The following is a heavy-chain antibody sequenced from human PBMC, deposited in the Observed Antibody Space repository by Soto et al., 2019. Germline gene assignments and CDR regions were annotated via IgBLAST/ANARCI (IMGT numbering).Heavy chain of an antibody. V-gene: IGHV1-46*01. CDR1: GYTFTSRY. D-gene: IGHD3-22*01. CDR3: AKEFFYYYDSSGAIDY. Sequence: ASVKVSCKASGYTFTSRYMHWVRHAPGQGLEWMGIINPSDGSTTYAQKFQGRVSMTRDKSTSTLYMELSSLSSEDTALYYCAKEFFYYYDSSGAIDYWGQGTLVTVSS. J-gene: IGHJ4*02. CDR2: INPSDGST.